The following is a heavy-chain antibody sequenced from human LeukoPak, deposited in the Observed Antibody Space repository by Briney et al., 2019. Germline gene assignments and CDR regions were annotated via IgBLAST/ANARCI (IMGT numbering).Heavy chain of an antibody. CDR3: ARDLGASTFPNYYYYGMDV. J-gene: IGHJ6*02. CDR1: GVSVSSGSYY. V-gene: IGHV4-61*01. D-gene: IGHD1-26*01. CDR2: IYYSGST. Sequence: PSETLSLTCTVSGVSVSSGSYYWSWIRQPPGKGLEWIGYIYYSGSTNYNPSLKSRVTISVDTSKNQFPLKLSSVTAADTAVYYCARDLGASTFPNYYYYGMDVWGQGTTVTASS.